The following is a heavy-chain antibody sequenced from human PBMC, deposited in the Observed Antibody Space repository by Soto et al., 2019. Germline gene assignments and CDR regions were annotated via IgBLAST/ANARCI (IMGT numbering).Heavy chain of an antibody. CDR2: ISYDGSNK. CDR3: ARVYYFDY. V-gene: IGHV3-30-3*01. CDR1: GFTFSNYA. Sequence: QVQLVESGGGVVQPGGSLRLSCAASGFTFSNYAMHLVRQAPGKGLEWVAVISYDGSNKYYADSVKGRFPISRDNSKNTLYLQRNSMRAEDTAVYYCARVYYFDYWGQGTLVTVSS. J-gene: IGHJ4*02.